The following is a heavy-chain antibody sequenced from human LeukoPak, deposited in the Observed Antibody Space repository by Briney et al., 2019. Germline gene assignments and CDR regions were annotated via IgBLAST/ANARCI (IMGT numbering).Heavy chain of an antibody. D-gene: IGHD3-22*01. Sequence: GASVKVSCKASGYTFTGYDMHWVRQAPGQGLEGMGRINPNSGGTNYAQKFQGRVTMTRDTSSSTAYMELSRLRSDDTAVYYCARVFKGYYDSSGYSIFDYWGQGTLVTVSS. J-gene: IGHJ4*02. CDR3: ARVFKGYYDSSGYSIFDY. V-gene: IGHV1-2*06. CDR2: INPNSGGT. CDR1: GYTFTGYD.